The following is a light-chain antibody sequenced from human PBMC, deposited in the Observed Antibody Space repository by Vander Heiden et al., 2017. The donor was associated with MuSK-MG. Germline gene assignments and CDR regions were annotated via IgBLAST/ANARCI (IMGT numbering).Light chain of an antibody. CDR2: GNS. CDR3: QSYDSSLSGPWV. V-gene: IGLV1-40*01. Sequence: QSVLTQPPSVSGAPGQRVTISCPGSSSNIGAGYDVHWYQQLPGTAPKLLIYGNSNRPSGVPDRFSGSKSGTSASLAITGLQAEDEADYYCQSYDSSLSGPWVFGGGTKLTVL. CDR1: SSNIGAGYD. J-gene: IGLJ3*02.